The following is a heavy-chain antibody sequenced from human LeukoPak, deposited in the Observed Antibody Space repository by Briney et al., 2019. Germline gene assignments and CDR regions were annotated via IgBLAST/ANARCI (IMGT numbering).Heavy chain of an antibody. Sequence: PGGSLRLSCAASGFTFYDYAMHWVRHAPGKGLEWVSGISWNSGSIVYADSVKGRFTISRDNAKNSLYLQMNSLRPEDTALYYCAKEKGVGVYCSSTTCHTSPTAMDVWGQGTTVTVSS. CDR3: AKEKGVGVYCSSTTCHTSPTAMDV. D-gene: IGHD2-2*01. CDR2: ISWNSGSI. V-gene: IGHV3-9*01. J-gene: IGHJ6*02. CDR1: GFTFYDYA.